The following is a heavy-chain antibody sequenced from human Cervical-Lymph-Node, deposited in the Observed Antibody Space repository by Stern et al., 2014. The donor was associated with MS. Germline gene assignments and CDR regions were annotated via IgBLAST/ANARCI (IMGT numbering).Heavy chain of an antibody. J-gene: IGHJ4*02. Sequence: EVQLVESGGGLILPGGSLRLSCAASGLTVSTNYMSWVRQAPGKGLEWVAPIYSGGATYYADSVKGRFTISRDNSKNTLYLLMNSLRAVDTAVYYCARGSYDVLTGPYFDYWGQGTLVTVSS. CDR3: ARGSYDVLTGPYFDY. D-gene: IGHD3-9*01. CDR1: GLTVSTNY. V-gene: IGHV3-53*01. CDR2: IYSGGAT.